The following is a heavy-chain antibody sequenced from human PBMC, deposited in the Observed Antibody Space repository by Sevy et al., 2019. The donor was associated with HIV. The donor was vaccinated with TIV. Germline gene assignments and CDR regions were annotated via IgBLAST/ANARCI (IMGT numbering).Heavy chain of an antibody. Sequence: GESLKISCAASGFTFSSYAMSWVRQAPGKGLEWVSAISGSGGRKYYADSVKGRFTISRDNYKNTLYLQMNSLRAEDTAVYYCAKGGGYSYGYRWYFDYWGQGTLVTVSS. CDR2: ISGSGGRK. V-gene: IGHV3-23*01. CDR1: GFTFSSYA. CDR3: AKGGGYSYGYRWYFDY. D-gene: IGHD5-18*01. J-gene: IGHJ4*02.